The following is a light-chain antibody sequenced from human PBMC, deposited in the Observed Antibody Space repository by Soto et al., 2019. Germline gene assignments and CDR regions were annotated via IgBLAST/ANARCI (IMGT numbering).Light chain of an antibody. V-gene: IGLV2-23*01. CDR3: CSYAGSSTSRV. Sequence: QSALTQPASVSASPGQSITISCTGTSSDVGSYNLVSWYQQHPGKAPKLMIYEGSKRPSGVSNRFSGSKSGNTASLTISGLQAEDEADYYCCSYAGSSTSRVFGGGTKLTVL. J-gene: IGLJ3*02. CDR2: EGS. CDR1: SSDVGSYNL.